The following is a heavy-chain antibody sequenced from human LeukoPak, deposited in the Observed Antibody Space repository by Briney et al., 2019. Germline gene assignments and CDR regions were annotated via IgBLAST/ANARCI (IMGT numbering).Heavy chain of an antibody. J-gene: IGHJ4*02. CDR3: AREVAVAAFDY. V-gene: IGHV1-69*05. Sequence: SVKVSCKASGGTFSSYAISWVRQAPGQGLEWMGGIIPIFGTAKYAQKFRGRVTINTDESTRTAYMELSSLRSEDTAVYYCAREVAVAAFDYWGQGTLVTVSS. CDR1: GGTFSSYA. CDR2: IIPIFGTA. D-gene: IGHD6-19*01.